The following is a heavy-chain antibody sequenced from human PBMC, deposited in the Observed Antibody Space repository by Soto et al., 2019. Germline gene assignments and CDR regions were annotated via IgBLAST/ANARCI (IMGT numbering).Heavy chain of an antibody. J-gene: IGHJ3*02. CDR3: ARTSGWYIDAFDI. CDR2: INHSGST. CDR1: GGSFSGYY. Sequence: SETLSLTCAVYGGSFSGYYWSWIRQPPGKGLEWIGEINHSGSTNYNPSLKSRVTISVDTSKNQFSLKLSSVTAADTAVYYCARTSGWYIDAFDIWGRGTMVTVSS. D-gene: IGHD6-19*01. V-gene: IGHV4-34*01.